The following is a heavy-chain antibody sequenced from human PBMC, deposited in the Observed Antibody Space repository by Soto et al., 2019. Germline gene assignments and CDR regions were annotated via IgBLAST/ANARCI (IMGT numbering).Heavy chain of an antibody. Sequence: QVQLQESGPGLVKPSQTLSLTCTVSGGSISSGGYYWSWIRQHPGKGLEWIGYIYYSGSTYYNPSLKGRVTISVDTSKNQFSLKLSSVTAADTAVYYCARDPITMVRGVITHNWFDPWGQGTLVTVSS. CDR2: IYYSGST. CDR1: GGSISSGGYY. J-gene: IGHJ5*02. D-gene: IGHD3-10*01. CDR3: ARDPITMVRGVITHNWFDP. V-gene: IGHV4-31*03.